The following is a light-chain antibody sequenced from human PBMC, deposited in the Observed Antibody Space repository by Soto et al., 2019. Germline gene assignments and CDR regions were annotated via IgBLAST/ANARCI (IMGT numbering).Light chain of an antibody. CDR3: QQYETSSPT. CDR2: GAS. J-gene: IGKJ1*01. Sequence: EVVLTQSTVTLSLAPGERATLSFSSSQSVSSRYLAWYQQQPGQAPRLLIYGASSRATGIPDRFSGSGSGTDFTLTISRLEPEDFAVYYCQQYETSSPTFGQRTMVDI. CDR1: QSVSSRY. V-gene: IGKV3-20*01.